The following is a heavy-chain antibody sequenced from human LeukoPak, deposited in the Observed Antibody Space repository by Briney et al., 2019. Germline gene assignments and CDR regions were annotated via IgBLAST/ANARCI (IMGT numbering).Heavy chain of an antibody. CDR3: ARGYSYGDMPGY. CDR1: GFTFSSYS. Sequence: GGSLRLSCAASGFTFSSYSMNWVRQAPGKGLEWVSSISSSSSYIYYADSVKGRFTISRDNAKNSLYLQMNSLRAGDTAVYYCARGYSYGDMPGYWGQGTLVTVSS. V-gene: IGHV3-21*01. D-gene: IGHD5-18*01. J-gene: IGHJ4*02. CDR2: ISSSSSYI.